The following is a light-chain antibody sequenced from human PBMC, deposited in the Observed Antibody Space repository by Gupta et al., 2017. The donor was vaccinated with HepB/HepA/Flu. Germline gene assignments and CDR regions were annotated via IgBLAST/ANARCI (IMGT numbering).Light chain of an antibody. V-gene: IGKV1D-8*01. J-gene: IGKJ4*01. CDR2: SAS. CDR3: QQEDSFPFA. Sequence: VILMTQSPSLLSSSTGDRVTISGLMSQGIRSYLAWYQQKPGKAPQLLIYSASTLQSGVPSRFSGSGSGTDFTLTIRCRHSEDFATYYCQQEDSFPFAVGGGTKVEIK. CDR1: QGIRSY.